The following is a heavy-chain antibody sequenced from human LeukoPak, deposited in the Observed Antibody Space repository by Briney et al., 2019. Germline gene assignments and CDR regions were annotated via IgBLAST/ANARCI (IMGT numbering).Heavy chain of an antibody. CDR3: ATDRNSGKYYDY. V-gene: IGHV3-23*01. CDR1: GFTFSTFA. CDR2: ISGGGGST. D-gene: IGHD1-26*01. Sequence: GGSLRLSCAASGFTFSTFAMSWVRQTPGKGLEWVSVISGGGGSTDYADSVKGRFTVSRDNAKNTLYLQMDSLRAEDTAVYYCATDRNSGKYYDYWGQGTLVTVSS. J-gene: IGHJ4*02.